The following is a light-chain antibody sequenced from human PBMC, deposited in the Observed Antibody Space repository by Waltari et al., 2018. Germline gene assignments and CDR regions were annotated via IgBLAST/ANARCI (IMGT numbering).Light chain of an antibody. Sequence: IVMTQSPLSLSVTPGQPASMSCKSSQSLLHSDGRTRLFWYLQKSGRSPRLLISEVYDRLSGVSDRFSGSGSGTDFTLNISRVEPEDVGIYFCMQNIQLPTFGQGTKVQI. J-gene: IGKJ1*01. V-gene: IGKV2D-29*02. CDR3: MQNIQLPT. CDR2: EVY. CDR1: QSLLHSDGRTR.